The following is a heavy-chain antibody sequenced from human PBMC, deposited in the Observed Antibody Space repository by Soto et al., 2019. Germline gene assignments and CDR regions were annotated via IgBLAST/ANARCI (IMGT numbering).Heavy chain of an antibody. CDR1: TYTFTNYD. J-gene: IGHJ4*02. CDR3: AKRPRNRGVDY. CDR2: MNPTNGNT. V-gene: IGHV1-8*01. D-gene: IGHD7-27*01. Sequence: QVQLVQSGAEVKKPGASVKVSCKASTYTFTNYDINWFRQATGQGLEWMGWMNPTNGNTGYAQNFPGRVTMTRSTSITTAYMELSSLRPEDTAVYYCAKRPRNRGVDYWGQGTLVTVSS.